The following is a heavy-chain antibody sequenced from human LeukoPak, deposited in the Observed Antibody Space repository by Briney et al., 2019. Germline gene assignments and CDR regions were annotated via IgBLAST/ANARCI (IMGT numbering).Heavy chain of an antibody. Sequence: PGGSLRLSCAASGFTFDDYAMHWVRQAPGKGLEWVSLISWDGGSTYYADSVKGRFTISRDNSKNSLYLQMNSLRAEDTALYYCAADPSRVLLWFGELVSWGQGTLVTVSS. CDR1: GFTFDDYA. CDR2: ISWDGGST. D-gene: IGHD3-10*01. V-gene: IGHV3-43D*03. J-gene: IGHJ4*02. CDR3: AADPSRVLLWFGELVS.